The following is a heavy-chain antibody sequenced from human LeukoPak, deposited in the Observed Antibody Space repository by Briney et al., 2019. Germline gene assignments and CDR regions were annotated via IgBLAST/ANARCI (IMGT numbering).Heavy chain of an antibody. J-gene: IGHJ5*02. CDR2: MYYGGST. CDR1: GGSISSSNYY. CDR3: ARVLLSNYDFWSGYSNWFDP. Sequence: PSETLSLTCTVSGGSISSSNYYWGWIRQPPGKGLEWIGSMYYGGSTYYNPSLKSRVTISVDTSKNQFSLRLSSVTAADTAVYYCARVLLSNYDFWSGYSNWFDPWGQGTLVTVSS. D-gene: IGHD3-3*01. V-gene: IGHV4-39*01.